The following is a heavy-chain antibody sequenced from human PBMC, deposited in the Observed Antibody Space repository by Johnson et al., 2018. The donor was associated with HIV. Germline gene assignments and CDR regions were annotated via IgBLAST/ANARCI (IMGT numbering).Heavy chain of an antibody. V-gene: IGHV3-9*01. CDR1: GFTFVDYA. CDR3: AKDRELLELSHAFDS. Sequence: VQLVESGGGVVRPGGSLRVSCAASGFTFVDYAMHWVRQATGKGLEWVSGISWNSGGIGYADSVKGRFPISRDNAKNSLYLQMNSLRVEDTALYYCAKDRELLELSHAFDSWGQGTMVTVSS. D-gene: IGHD1-7*01. J-gene: IGHJ3*02. CDR2: ISWNSGGI.